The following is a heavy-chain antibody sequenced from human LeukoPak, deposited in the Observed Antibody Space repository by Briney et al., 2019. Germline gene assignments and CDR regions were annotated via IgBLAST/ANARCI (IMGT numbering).Heavy chain of an antibody. Sequence: ASVKVSCKASGGTFSSYAISWVRQAPGQGLEWMGRIIPILGIANYAQKFQGRVTITADKSTSTAYMELSSLRSEDTAVYYCARVKGPRATINRGYSYGHFDYWGQGTLVTVSS. D-gene: IGHD5-18*01. J-gene: IGHJ4*02. CDR2: IIPILGIA. CDR3: ARVKGPRATINRGYSYGHFDY. V-gene: IGHV1-69*04. CDR1: GGTFSSYA.